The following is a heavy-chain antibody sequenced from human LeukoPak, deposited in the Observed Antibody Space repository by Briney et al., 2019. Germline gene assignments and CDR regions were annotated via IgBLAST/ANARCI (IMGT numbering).Heavy chain of an antibody. Sequence: SETLSLTCAVSGGSISGSNWWNWVRQPPGKGLEWIGEINHSGSTNYNPSLKSRVTISVDTSKNQFSLKLSSVTAADTAVYYCARGSVNYCSSTSCSGAFDIWGQGTMVTVSS. J-gene: IGHJ3*02. CDR2: INHSGST. CDR1: GGSISGSNW. D-gene: IGHD2-2*01. V-gene: IGHV4-4*02. CDR3: ARGSVNYCSSTSCSGAFDI.